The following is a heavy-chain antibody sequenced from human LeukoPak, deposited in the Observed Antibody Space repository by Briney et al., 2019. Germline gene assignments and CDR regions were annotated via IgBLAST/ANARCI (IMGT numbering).Heavy chain of an antibody. CDR2: ISSDGSNK. CDR1: GFTFSSYA. CDR3: ARGNSSSWPCDY. Sequence: PGGSLRLSCAASGFTFSSYAMHWVRQAPGKGMEWVAVISSDGSNKYYADSVKGRFTISRDNSKNTLYLQMNSLRSDDTAVYYCARGNSSSWPCDYWSQGILVTVSS. V-gene: IGHV3-30-3*01. D-gene: IGHD6-13*01. J-gene: IGHJ4*02.